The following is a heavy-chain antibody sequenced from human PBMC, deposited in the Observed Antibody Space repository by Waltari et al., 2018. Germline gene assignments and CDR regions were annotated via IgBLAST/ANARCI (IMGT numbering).Heavy chain of an antibody. D-gene: IGHD2-15*01. CDR3: ARLHSANY. CDR1: RFHFRSCR. Sequence: VQVVVSGGYLVQPGGSLGIRCSDSRFHFRSCRRTRVRQAPGKGLEWVANINADGSEKEYVDSVKGRFTISRDNAKNSLYLQMNSLRVEDTAVYYCARLHSANYWGQGTLVTVSS. CDR2: INADGSEK. V-gene: IGHV3-7*01. J-gene: IGHJ4*02.